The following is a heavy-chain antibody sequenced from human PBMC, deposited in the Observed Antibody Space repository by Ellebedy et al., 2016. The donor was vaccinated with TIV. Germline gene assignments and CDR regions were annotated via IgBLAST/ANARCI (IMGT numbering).Heavy chain of an antibody. CDR2: TYYKSKWYN. D-gene: IGHD6-13*01. CDR3: ARRSSRNVMDV. CDR1: GASVSINNAA. J-gene: IGHJ6*02. V-gene: IGHV6-1*01. Sequence: SQTLSLTCAISGASVSINNAAWNWLRQSPSRGLEWLGRTYYKSKWYNDYAVSVNSRITITPDTSKNQFSLQLNSVTPEDTAVYYCARRSSRNVMDVWGQGTTVTVSS.